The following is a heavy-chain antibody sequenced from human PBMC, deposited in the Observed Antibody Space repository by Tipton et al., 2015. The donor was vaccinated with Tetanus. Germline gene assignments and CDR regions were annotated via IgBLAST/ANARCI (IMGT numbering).Heavy chain of an antibody. D-gene: IGHD3-16*01. J-gene: IGHJ6*02. Sequence: LRLSCAVSGGSISSGGYSWSWIRQPPGKGLEWIGYIYHSGSTYYNPSLKSRVTISVDRSKNQFSLKLSSVTAADTAVYYCARHWGSPSRRGSYGMDVWGQGTTVTVSS. V-gene: IGHV4-30-2*01. CDR1: GGSISSGGYS. CDR3: ARHWGSPSRRGSYGMDV. CDR2: IYHSGST.